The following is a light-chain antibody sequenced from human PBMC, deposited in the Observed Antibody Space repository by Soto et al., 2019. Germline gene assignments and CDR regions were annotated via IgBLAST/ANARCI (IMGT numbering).Light chain of an antibody. J-gene: IGKJ4*01. CDR2: DTS. V-gene: IGKV3-11*01. Sequence: EIVLTQSPATLSLSPGERATLSCRASQSVSDYIAWYQQKPGQAPRLLIYDTSNRATGVPARFSGSGSGTDFTLTISSQEPEDFAVYFCQQRTNWLTFGGGTRVEIK. CDR1: QSVSDY. CDR3: QQRTNWLT.